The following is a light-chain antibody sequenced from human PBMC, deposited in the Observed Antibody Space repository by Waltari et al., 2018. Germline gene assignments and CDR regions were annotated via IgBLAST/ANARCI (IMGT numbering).Light chain of an antibody. V-gene: IGKV3-20*01. CDR3: QQYGSSPLYT. J-gene: IGKJ2*01. CDR2: GAS. CDR1: QSVSSNY. Sequence: EIVLTQSPGTLSLSPGERATLSCRASQSVSSNYLAQYQQKPGQAPRLLLYGASSRATGIPDRFSGRGSGTDFTLTISRLEPEDFVVYYCQQYGSSPLYTFGQGTKLEIK.